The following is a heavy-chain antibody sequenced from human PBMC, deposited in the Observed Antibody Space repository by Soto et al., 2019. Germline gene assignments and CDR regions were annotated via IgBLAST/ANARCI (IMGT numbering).Heavy chain of an antibody. Sequence: QLRLQESGPGLVRPSEPLSLTCTVSGGSISSGTSYWGWIRQSPGKGLEWIGSMYYTGTTDYNSSLKSRATISVDMSKNQFSLKLSSVTAADTAVYFCAIVRPTNNWYSFDVWGQGSLGTVS. CDR1: GGSISSGTSY. CDR2: MYYTGTT. D-gene: IGHD1-1*01. J-gene: IGHJ3*01. V-gene: IGHV4-39*01. CDR3: AIVRPTNNWYSFDV.